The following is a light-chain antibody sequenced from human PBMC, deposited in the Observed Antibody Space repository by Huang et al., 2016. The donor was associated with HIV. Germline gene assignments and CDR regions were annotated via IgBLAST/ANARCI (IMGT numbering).Light chain of an antibody. CDR2: DAS. CDR1: RSVRNY. CDR3: QQRSNWPPT. J-gene: IGKJ1*01. V-gene: IGKV3-11*01. Sequence: EIVLTQSPATLSLSPGERATLSCRASRSVRNYLAWYQQKPGQAPRLLIYDASKRATGIPARFTGSGFGTDFTLTISSLEPEDFAVYYCQQRSNWPPTFGQGTKVEIK.